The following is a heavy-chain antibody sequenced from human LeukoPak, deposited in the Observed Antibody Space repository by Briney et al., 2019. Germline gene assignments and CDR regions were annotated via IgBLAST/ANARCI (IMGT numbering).Heavy chain of an antibody. D-gene: IGHD3-22*01. Sequence: SETPSLTCAVYGGSFSGYYWSWIRQPPGKGLEWIGEINHSGSTNYNPSLKSRVTISVDTSKNQFSLKLSSVTAADTAVYYCARTSIYYDSSGYRSWGQGTLVTVSS. CDR3: ARTSIYYDSSGYRS. J-gene: IGHJ5*02. V-gene: IGHV4-34*01. CDR2: INHSGST. CDR1: GGSFSGYY.